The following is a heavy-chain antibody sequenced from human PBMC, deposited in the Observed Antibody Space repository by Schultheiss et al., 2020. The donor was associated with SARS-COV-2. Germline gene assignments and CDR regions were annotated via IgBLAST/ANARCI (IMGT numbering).Heavy chain of an antibody. CDR1: GFYFDDFA. CDR2: ISYDGSNK. D-gene: IGHD3-3*02. J-gene: IGHJ5*02. CDR3: ARVLGGPT. Sequence: GGSLRLSCAASGFYFDDFAMHWVRQAPGKGLEWVAVISYDGSNKDYVDSVKGRFTISRDNSKNTLYLQMGSLRAEDMAVYYCARVLGGPTWGQGTLVTVSS. V-gene: IGHV3-30*03.